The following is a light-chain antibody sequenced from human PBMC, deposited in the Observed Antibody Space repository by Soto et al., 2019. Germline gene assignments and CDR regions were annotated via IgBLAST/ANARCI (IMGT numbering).Light chain of an antibody. CDR2: DND. V-gene: IGLV1-51*01. Sequence: QSVLTQPPSVSAAPGQRVTISCSGSGSNIGSNYLSWYQQLPGTAPKLLLYDNDKRPSGIPARFSASKSGTSATLDITGLQTGDEAYYYCGTWDSSLNAWMFGGGTKLTVL. CDR3: GTWDSSLNAWM. CDR1: GSNIGSNY. J-gene: IGLJ3*02.